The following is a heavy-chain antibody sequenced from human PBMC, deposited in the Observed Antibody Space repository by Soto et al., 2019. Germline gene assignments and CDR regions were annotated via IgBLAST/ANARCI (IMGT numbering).Heavy chain of an antibody. V-gene: IGHV4-30-2*01. CDR2: IYHSGST. D-gene: IGHD6-6*01. CDR1: GGSSSSGGYS. CDR3: AGGIAARPLGY. J-gene: IGHJ4*02. Sequence: QLQLQESGSGLVKPSQTLSLTCAVSGGSSSSGGYSWSWIRQPPGKGLEWIGYIYHSGSTYYNPSLKSRVTISVDRSKNQLSLKLSSVTAADTAVYYCAGGIAARPLGYWGQGTLVTVSS.